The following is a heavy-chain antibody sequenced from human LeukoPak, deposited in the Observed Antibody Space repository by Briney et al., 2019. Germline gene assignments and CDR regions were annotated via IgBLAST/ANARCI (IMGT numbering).Heavy chain of an antibody. V-gene: IGHV3-48*03. D-gene: IGHD1-14*01. Sequence: GGSLRLSCAAPGFTFSSYEMNWVRQAPGKGLEWVSYISSSGSTTYSADSVKGRFTISRDNAKNSLYLQMNSLRAEDTAVYYCARGTDFDYWGQGTLVTVSS. CDR1: GFTFSSYE. CDR3: ARGTDFDY. CDR2: ISSSGSTT. J-gene: IGHJ4*02.